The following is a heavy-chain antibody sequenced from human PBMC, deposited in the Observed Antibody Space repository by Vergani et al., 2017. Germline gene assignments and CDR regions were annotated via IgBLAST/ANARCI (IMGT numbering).Heavy chain of an antibody. CDR2: ISGSGGIT. J-gene: IGHJ2*01. D-gene: IGHD6-19*01. V-gene: IGHV3-23*01. CDR1: GFTFNNYA. Sequence: EVQLLESGGRLVEPGGSLRLSCAASGFTFNNYAMTWVRQAPGKGLEWVSAISGSGGITYYADSVKGRFTISRDNSKNTLYLQLNSLRAEDTAVYYCARVRYYSSGGTDWYLDLWGRGTLVTVSS. CDR3: ARVRYYSSGGTDWYLDL.